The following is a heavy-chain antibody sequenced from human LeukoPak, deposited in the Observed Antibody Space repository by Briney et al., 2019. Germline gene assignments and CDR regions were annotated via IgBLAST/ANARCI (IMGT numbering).Heavy chain of an antibody. J-gene: IGHJ4*02. V-gene: IGHV3-23*01. CDR3: AKGGSDYDDHGYSFDY. CDR2: ISSSGGNT. D-gene: IGHD1-26*01. CDR1: GFTFSSYA. Sequence: GGSLRLSCAASGFTFSSYAMSWARQAPGKGLEWVSAISSSGGNTYYADSVKGRFTISRDNSKNTLYLQMNSLRAEDTAVYYCAKGGSDYDDHGYSFDYWGQGALVTVSS.